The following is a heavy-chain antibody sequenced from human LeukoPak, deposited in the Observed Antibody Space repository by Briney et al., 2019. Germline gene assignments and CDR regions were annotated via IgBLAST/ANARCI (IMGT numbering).Heavy chain of an antibody. CDR3: AKLKGKDGVRDSYDM. D-gene: IGHD2-2*01. CDR2: IYSGGST. CDR1: GFTVSSNC. J-gene: IGHJ3*02. V-gene: IGHV3-53*01. Sequence: GGSLRLSCAASGFTVSSNCMSWVRQAPGKGLEWVSVIYSGGSTYYADSVKGRFTISRDNSKSTLYIQMNSLRAEDTAVYYCAKLKGKDGVRDSYDMWGPGTMVTISA.